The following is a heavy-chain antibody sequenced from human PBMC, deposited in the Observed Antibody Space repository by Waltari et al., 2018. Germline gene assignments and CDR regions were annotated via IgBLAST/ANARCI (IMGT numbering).Heavy chain of an antibody. CDR3: AGAGGNSFDY. D-gene: IGHD3-10*01. CDR1: GASIRSYY. V-gene: IGHV4-4*07. J-gene: IGHJ4*02. CDR2: LYTIGHT. Sequence: QVQLQESGPGLVKPSETLSLICTVSGASIRSYYWSWIRQPAGKGLEWIGRLYTIGHTIYNPSLKSRVTMSVDTSKNQFSLKLTSVTAADTAVYYCAGAGGNSFDYWGQGTLVTVSS.